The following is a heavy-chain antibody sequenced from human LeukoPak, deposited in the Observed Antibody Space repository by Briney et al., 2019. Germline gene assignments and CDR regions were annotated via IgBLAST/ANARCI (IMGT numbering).Heavy chain of an antibody. D-gene: IGHD6-19*01. V-gene: IGHV3-30*18. CDR3: AKDSSGWYFDY. CDR1: GFTFSSYG. CDR2: MSYDGSNK. J-gene: IGHJ4*02. Sequence: GGSLRLSCAASGFTFSSYGMHWVRQAPGKGLEWVAVMSYDGSNKYYADSVKGRFTIFRDNSKNTLYLQMNSLRAEDTAVYYCAKDSSGWYFDYWGQGTLVTVSS.